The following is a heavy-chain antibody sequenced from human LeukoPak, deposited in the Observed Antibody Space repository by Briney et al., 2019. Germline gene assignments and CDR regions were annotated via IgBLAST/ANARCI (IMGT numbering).Heavy chain of an antibody. CDR1: GFTFSSYA. D-gene: IGHD5-12*01. J-gene: IGHJ4*02. CDR2: ISYDGSNK. V-gene: IGHV3-30-3*01. Sequence: GGSLRLSCAASGFTFSSYAMHWVRQAPGKGLEWVAVISYDGSNKYYADSVKGRFTISRDNSKNTLYLQMNSLRAEDTAVYYCVRDHGYDSDYWGQGTLVTVSS. CDR3: VRDHGYDSDY.